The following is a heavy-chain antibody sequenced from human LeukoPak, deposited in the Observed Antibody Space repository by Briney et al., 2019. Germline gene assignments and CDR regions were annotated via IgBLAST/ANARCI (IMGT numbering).Heavy chain of an antibody. V-gene: IGHV3-7*01. CDR2: IKQDGSEK. CDR1: GFTFSSYW. CDR3: ARRAVVVVAATLNWFDP. J-gene: IGHJ5*02. Sequence: QPGGSLRLSCAASGFTFSSYWMSWVRQAPGKGLEWVANIKQDGSEKYYVDSVKGRFTISRDNAKNSLYLQMNSLRAEDTAVYYCARRAVVVVAATLNWFDPWGQGTLVTVSS. D-gene: IGHD2-15*01.